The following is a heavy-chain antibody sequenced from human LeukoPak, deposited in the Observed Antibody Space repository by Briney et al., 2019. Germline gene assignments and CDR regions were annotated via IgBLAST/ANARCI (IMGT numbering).Heavy chain of an antibody. Sequence: PGGSLRLSCAASGFTFSSYWMSWVRQAPGKGLEWVANIKQDGSEKYYVDSVKGRFTISRDNSKNTLFLQMNNLRAEDTAVYYCARDRYYDFWSGYYIGGGLDYWGQGTLVTVSS. CDR3: ARDRYYDFWSGYYIGGGLDY. J-gene: IGHJ4*02. D-gene: IGHD3-3*01. CDR1: GFTFSSYW. V-gene: IGHV3-7*01. CDR2: IKQDGSEK.